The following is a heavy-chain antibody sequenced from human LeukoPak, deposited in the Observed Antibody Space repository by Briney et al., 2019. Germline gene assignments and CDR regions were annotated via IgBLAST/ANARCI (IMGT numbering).Heavy chain of an antibody. Sequence: PGTSLRLSCAASGVTFSTYGMHWVRQAQGKGLQWVAVMAYDGSNKNYGDSVKGRFTISRDNSKNAVYLQMHSLRAEDTALYYCARALSAMVADNWGQGTLVTVSS. CDR1: GVTFSTYG. D-gene: IGHD5-18*01. CDR2: MAYDGSNK. J-gene: IGHJ4*02. CDR3: ARALSAMVADN. V-gene: IGHV3-33*01.